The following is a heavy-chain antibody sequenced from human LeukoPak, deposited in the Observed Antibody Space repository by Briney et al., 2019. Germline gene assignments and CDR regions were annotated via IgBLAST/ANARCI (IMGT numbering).Heavy chain of an antibody. CDR1: GGTFSSYA. V-gene: IGHV1-69*13. CDR2: IIPIFGTA. J-gene: IGHJ4*02. D-gene: IGHD3-22*01. Sequence: SVKVSCKASGGTFSSYAISWVRQAPGQGLEWMGGIIPIFGTANYAQKFQGRVTITADESTSTAYMELSSLRSEDTAVYYCAKIRVYYYDSSGYSRGEFDYWGQGTLVTVSS. CDR3: AKIRVYYYDSSGYSRGEFDY.